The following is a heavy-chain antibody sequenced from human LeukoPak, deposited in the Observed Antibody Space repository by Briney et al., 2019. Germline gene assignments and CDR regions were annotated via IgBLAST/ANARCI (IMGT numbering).Heavy chain of an antibody. J-gene: IGHJ3*02. V-gene: IGHV4-38-2*01. CDR1: GYSISSSYY. D-gene: IGHD1-26*01. CDR2: IYYTGST. Sequence: TPSETLSLTCAVSGYSISSSYYWGWIRQPPGKGLEWIGSIYYTGSTYYNPSLKSRVTISVDTSKNQFSLKLSSVTAADTAVYYCARGWELLNDAFDIWGQGTMVTVSS. CDR3: ARGWELLNDAFDI.